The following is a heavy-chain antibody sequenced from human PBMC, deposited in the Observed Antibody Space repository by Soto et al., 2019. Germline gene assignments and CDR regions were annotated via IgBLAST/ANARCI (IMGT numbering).Heavy chain of an antibody. Sequence: QVQLVQSGAEVKKPGSSVKVSCKASGGTFSSYAISWVRQAPGQVLEWMGGIIPIFGTANYAQKFQGRVTITADKSTSTAYMELSSLRSEDTALYYCARKTYYYDSSGYYYFDYWGQGTLVTVSS. CDR3: ARKTYYYDSSGYYYFDY. D-gene: IGHD3-22*01. J-gene: IGHJ4*02. CDR2: IIPIFGTA. CDR1: GGTFSSYA. V-gene: IGHV1-69*06.